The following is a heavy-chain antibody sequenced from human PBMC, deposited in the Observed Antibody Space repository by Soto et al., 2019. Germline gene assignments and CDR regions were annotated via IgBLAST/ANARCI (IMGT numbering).Heavy chain of an antibody. Sequence: GGSLRLSCAASGFTFSNAWMNWVRQAPGKGLEWVSYISSSGSTRYYADSVKGRFTISRDNAKNSLYLQMNSLRAEDTAVYYCARESPFDPWGQGTLVTVSS. CDR2: ISSSGSTR. CDR1: GFTFSNAW. V-gene: IGHV3-11*01. J-gene: IGHJ5*02. CDR3: ARESPFDP.